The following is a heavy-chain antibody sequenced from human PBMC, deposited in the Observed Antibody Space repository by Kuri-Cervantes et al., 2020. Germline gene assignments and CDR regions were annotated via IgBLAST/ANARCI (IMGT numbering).Heavy chain of an antibody. CDR2: INHSGST. J-gene: IGHJ5*02. V-gene: IGHV4-34*01. CDR3: ARHAGLEWLDKPAWWFDP. D-gene: IGHD6-19*01. CDR1: GGSISSYY. Sequence: ESLKISCTVSGGSISSYYWSWIRQPPGKGLEWIGEINHSGSTNYNPSLKSRVTISVDTSKNQFSLKLSSVTAADTAVYYCARHAGLEWLDKPAWWFDPWGQGTLVTVSS.